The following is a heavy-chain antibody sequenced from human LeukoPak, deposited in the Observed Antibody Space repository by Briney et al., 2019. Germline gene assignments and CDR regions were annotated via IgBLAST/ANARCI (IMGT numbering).Heavy chain of an antibody. J-gene: IGHJ4*02. CDR1: GFTFSTYA. Sequence: PGGSLRLSCAASGFTFSTYAMHWVRQAPGKGLEYVSSITSNGGTTHYADSVTGRFTISRDNSKNTLYLHMGSLRADDMAVYYCARDLTGVGDYWGQGTLVTVSS. CDR2: ITSNGGTT. D-gene: IGHD3-9*01. CDR3: ARDLTGVGDY. V-gene: IGHV3-64*02.